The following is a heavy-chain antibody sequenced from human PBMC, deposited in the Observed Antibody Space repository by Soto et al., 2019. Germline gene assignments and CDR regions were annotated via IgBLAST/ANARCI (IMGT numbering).Heavy chain of an antibody. Sequence: QVQLVESGGGVVQPGRSLRLSCAASGFTFSSYGMHWVRQAPGKGLEWVAVISYDGSNKYYADSVKGRFTISRDNSKNTLYLQMNSLRAEDTAVYYCAKTQDEYSSSWSDYWGQGTLVTVSS. V-gene: IGHV3-30*18. CDR3: AKTQDEYSSSWSDY. D-gene: IGHD6-6*01. CDR1: GFTFSSYG. CDR2: ISYDGSNK. J-gene: IGHJ4*02.